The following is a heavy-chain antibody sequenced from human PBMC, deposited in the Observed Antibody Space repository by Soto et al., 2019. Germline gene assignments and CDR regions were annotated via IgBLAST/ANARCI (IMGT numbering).Heavy chain of an antibody. Sequence: GESLKISCKGSGYSFTSYWISWVRQMPGKGLEWMGRIDPSDSYTNYSPSFQGHVTISADKSISTAYLQWSSLKASDTAMYYCARRGYYYDSSGYPNYGMDVWCQGTTVTVSS. CDR2: IDPSDSYT. CDR1: GYSFTSYW. CDR3: ARRGYYYDSSGYPNYGMDV. J-gene: IGHJ6*02. D-gene: IGHD3-22*01. V-gene: IGHV5-10-1*01.